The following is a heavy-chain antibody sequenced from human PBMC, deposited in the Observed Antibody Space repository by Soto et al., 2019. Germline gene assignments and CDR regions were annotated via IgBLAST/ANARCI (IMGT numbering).Heavy chain of an antibody. Sequence: QVQLVQSGAEVRKPGGSVKVSCKASGYTFSAYYMYWVRQTPRHGLEWMGGINTDSGDTHYAQKFQGRVTMTRDTSIGTAYMELTSPTSADTAVYYCARHPIGGGAPYYFDFWGRGTLVTVSS. CDR1: GYTFSAYY. D-gene: IGHD3-16*01. CDR3: ARHPIGGGAPYYFDF. V-gene: IGHV1-2*02. CDR2: INTDSGDT. J-gene: IGHJ4*02.